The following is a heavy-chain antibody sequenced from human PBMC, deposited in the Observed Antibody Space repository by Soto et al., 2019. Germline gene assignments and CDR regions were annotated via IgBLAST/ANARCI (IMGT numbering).Heavy chain of an antibody. CDR1: GFTFNNYA. D-gene: IGHD2-8*01. CDR3: AKDCFETNGPYFFNY. J-gene: IGHJ4*02. Sequence: VQLLESGGGLVQPGGSLRLSCAASGFTFNNYAMNWARQAPGKGLEWVSAIRNSGGFTYYADSVKGRFTISRDNSKDTLYLHMKSLRAEDKALYYCAKDCFETNGPYFFNYSGQGTLVTVSS. CDR2: IRNSGGFT. V-gene: IGHV3-23*01.